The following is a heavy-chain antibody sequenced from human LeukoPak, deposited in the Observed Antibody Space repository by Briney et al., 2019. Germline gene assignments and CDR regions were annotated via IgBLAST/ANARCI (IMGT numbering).Heavy chain of an antibody. CDR1: GGSISSSSYY. D-gene: IGHD6-13*01. Sequence: ETLSLTCTVSGGSISSSSYYWGWIRQPPGKGLEWVSAISGSGGSTYYADSVKGRFTISRDNSKNTLYLQMNSLRAEDTAVYYCAKDRVAAAGIDYWGQGTLVTVSS. CDR3: AKDRVAAAGIDY. V-gene: IGHV3-23*01. J-gene: IGHJ4*02. CDR2: ISGSGGST.